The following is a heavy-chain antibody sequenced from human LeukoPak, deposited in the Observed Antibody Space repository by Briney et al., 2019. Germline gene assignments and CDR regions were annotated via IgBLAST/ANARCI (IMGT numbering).Heavy chain of an antibody. D-gene: IGHD3-22*01. Sequence: PSETLSLTCAVYGGSFSGYYWSWIRQPPGKGLEWIGEINHSGSTNYNPSLKSRVTIPVDTSKNQFSLKLSSVTAADTAVYYCAGEDDSSGYPLFWGQGTLVTVSS. J-gene: IGHJ4*02. CDR3: AGEDDSSGYPLF. V-gene: IGHV4-34*01. CDR1: GGSFSGYY. CDR2: INHSGST.